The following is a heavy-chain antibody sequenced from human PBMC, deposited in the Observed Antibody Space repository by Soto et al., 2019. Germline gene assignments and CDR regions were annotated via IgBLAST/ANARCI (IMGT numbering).Heavy chain of an antibody. V-gene: IGHV1-69*01. CDR1: GGTFSSYA. CDR2: IIPIFGTA. J-gene: IGHJ4*02. CDR3: ARIVVLYYGDYEGYFDY. Sequence: QVQLVQSGAEVKKPGSSVTVSCKASGGTFSSYAISWVRQAPGQGLEWMGGIIPIFGTANYAQKFQGRVTITADESMSTAYMELSSLRSEDTAVYYCARIVVLYYGDYEGYFDYWGQGTLVTVSS. D-gene: IGHD4-17*01.